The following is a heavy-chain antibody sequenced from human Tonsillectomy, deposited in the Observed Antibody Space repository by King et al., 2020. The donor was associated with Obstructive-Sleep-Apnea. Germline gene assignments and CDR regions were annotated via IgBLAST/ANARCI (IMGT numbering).Heavy chain of an antibody. V-gene: IGHV3-15*01. J-gene: IGHJ4*02. D-gene: IGHD3/OR15-3a*01. Sequence: VQLVESGGGLVKPGGSLRLSCAASGFSFINAWMSWVRQARGKGLEWVGRIRSKTDGGTVDYAAPVKGRFTISRDDSKSTLFLQVNSLKIEDTGMYYCTKDLRTGRDYWGQGALVTVSS. CDR2: IRSKTDGGTV. CDR3: TKDLRTGRDY. CDR1: GFSFINAW.